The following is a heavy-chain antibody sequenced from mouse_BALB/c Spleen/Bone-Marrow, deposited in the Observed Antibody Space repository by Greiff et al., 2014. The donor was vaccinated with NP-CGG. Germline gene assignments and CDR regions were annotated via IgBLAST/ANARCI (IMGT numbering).Heavy chain of an antibody. CDR2: IDPANGNT. CDR3: ARYYYGSSYFDY. J-gene: IGHJ2*01. CDR1: GFNIKDTY. Sequence: VQLKESGAELVKPGASVKLSCTASGFNIKDTYMHWVKQRPEQGLEWIGRIDPANGNTKYDPNFQDKATITADTSSNTAYLQLSSLTSEDTAVYYCARYYYGSSYFDYWGQGTTLTVSS. V-gene: IGHV14-3*02. D-gene: IGHD1-1*01.